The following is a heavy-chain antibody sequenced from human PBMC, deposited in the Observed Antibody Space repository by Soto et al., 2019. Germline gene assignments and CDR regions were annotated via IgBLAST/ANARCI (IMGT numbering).Heavy chain of an antibody. J-gene: IGHJ4*02. CDR3: ARARLTDF. CDR2: ISHDGSNK. Sequence: GGSLRLSCVASGFSFSTSAMHWVRQAPGKGLEWVALISHDGSNKYYADSVKGRLTISRDNSKNTLSLQVNSLRVEDTAVYYCARARLTDFWGQGTLVTVSS. V-gene: IGHV3-30-3*01. CDR1: GFSFSTSA.